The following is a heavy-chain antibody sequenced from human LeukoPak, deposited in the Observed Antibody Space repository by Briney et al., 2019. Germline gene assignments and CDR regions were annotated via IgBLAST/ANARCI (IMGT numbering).Heavy chain of an antibody. V-gene: IGHV3-23*01. CDR3: AKGSVTNSGYLGDY. CDR2: ISGSGGNT. CDR1: GFTFSNYA. Sequence: PGGSLRLSCAASGFTFSNYAMSWVRQAPGKGLEWVSGISGSGGNTYYADSVKGRFTISRDNAKNTLYLQMKSLRAEDTAVYYCAKGSVTNSGYLGDYWGQGTLVTVSS. D-gene: IGHD5-12*01. J-gene: IGHJ4*02.